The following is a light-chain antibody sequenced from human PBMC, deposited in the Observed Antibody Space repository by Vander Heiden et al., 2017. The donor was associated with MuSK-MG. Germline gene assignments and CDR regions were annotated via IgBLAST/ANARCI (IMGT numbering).Light chain of an antibody. V-gene: IGKV4-1*01. CDR3: QQDDNAQHT. CDR2: WAS. J-gene: IGKJ4*01. CDR1: QSVLYSGNNKNY. Sequence: DIVMTQSPDSLAVSLGERATINCKSSQSVLYSGNNKNYLAWYQQKPGQPPKLLIYWASTRESGVPDRFSGSGSETDFTLTISSLQAEDVAVYYCQQDDNAQHTFGGGTKVEIK.